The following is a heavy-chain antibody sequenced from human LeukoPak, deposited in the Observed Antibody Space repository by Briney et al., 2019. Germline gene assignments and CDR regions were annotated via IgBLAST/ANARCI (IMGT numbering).Heavy chain of an antibody. V-gene: IGHV3-9*01. CDR1: GFTFDDYA. Sequence: PGRSLRLSCAASGFTFDDYAMHWVRQAPGKGLEWVSGISWNSGSIGYADSVKGRFTISRDNAKNSLYLQMNSLRAEDTALYYCAARIQWEPRAAFDIWGQGTMVTVSS. J-gene: IGHJ3*02. CDR3: AARIQWEPRAAFDI. D-gene: IGHD1-26*01. CDR2: ISWNSGSI.